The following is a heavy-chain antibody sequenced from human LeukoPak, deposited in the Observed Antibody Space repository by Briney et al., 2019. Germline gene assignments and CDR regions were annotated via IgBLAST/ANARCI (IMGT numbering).Heavy chain of an antibody. CDR1: GFTFSSYA. Sequence: GRSLRLSCAASGFTFSSYAMSWVRQAPGKGLEWVSAISGSGGSTYYADSVKGRFTISRDNSKNTLYLQMNSLRAEDTAVYYCAKLSGLLPYYYDSSGSDYWGQGTLVTVSS. CDR3: AKLSGLLPYYYDSSGSDY. V-gene: IGHV3-23*01. J-gene: IGHJ4*02. CDR2: ISGSGGST. D-gene: IGHD3-22*01.